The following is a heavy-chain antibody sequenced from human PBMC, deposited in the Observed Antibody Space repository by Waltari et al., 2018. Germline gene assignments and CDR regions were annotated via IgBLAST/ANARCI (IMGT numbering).Heavy chain of an antibody. CDR1: GFSVRSNY. Sequence: EVQLVESGGGLVQPGGSLRLSCAAPGFSVRSNYMSWVRQAPGKGLEWLSVIYSGGTTHYADSVRGRFTISRHNSNNTLYLQMNSLRPEDTAVYYCAREYYYYYHGMDVWGQGTTVTVS. CDR2: IYSGGTT. V-gene: IGHV3-53*04. J-gene: IGHJ6*02. CDR3: AREYYYYYHGMDV.